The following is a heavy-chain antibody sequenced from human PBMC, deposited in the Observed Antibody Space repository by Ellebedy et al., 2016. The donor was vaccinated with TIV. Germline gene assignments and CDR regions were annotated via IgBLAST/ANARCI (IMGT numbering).Heavy chain of an antibody. Sequence: GESLKISXAASGFTFSSYAMHWVRQAPGKGLEWVAVISYDGSNKYYADSVKGRFTISRDNSKNTLYLQMNSLRAEDTAVYYCARSPGGSGSYHFDYWGQGTLVTVSS. D-gene: IGHD3-10*01. J-gene: IGHJ4*02. CDR1: GFTFSSYA. CDR2: ISYDGSNK. V-gene: IGHV3-30-3*01. CDR3: ARSPGGSGSYHFDY.